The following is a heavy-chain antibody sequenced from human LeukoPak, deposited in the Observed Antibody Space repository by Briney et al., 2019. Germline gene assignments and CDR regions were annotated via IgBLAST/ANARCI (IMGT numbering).Heavy chain of an antibody. Sequence: PGGSLRLSYAASGFTVSSNHMSWVRQAPGKGLEWVSVIYSGGSTYYADSVKGRFTISRDNAKNTLYLQMNGLRAEDTAVYYCARDPSSFGLDVWGQGTTVTVSS. CDR2: IYSGGST. CDR1: GFTVSSNH. J-gene: IGHJ6*02. D-gene: IGHD6-6*01. CDR3: ARDPSSFGLDV. V-gene: IGHV3-66*01.